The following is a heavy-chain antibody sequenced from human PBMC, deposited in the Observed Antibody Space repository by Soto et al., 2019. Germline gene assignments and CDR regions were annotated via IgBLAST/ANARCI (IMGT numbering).Heavy chain of an antibody. Sequence: QVQLVQSGAEVKKPGASVKVSCKASGYTFTSYYMHWVRQAPGQGLEWMGIINPSGGSTSYAQKFQGRVTMTRDTSTSTVYMELSSLRSEDTAVYYCARDQRTLRFWEWSSPDVWGQGTTVTVSS. CDR3: ARDQRTLRFWEWSSPDV. CDR2: INPSGGST. D-gene: IGHD3-3*01. CDR1: GYTFTSYY. J-gene: IGHJ6*02. V-gene: IGHV1-46*01.